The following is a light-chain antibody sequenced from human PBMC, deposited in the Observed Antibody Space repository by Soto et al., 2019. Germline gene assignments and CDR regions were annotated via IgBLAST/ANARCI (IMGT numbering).Light chain of an antibody. CDR2: IND. CDR3: SSHGGSKNFYV. CDR1: SSNIAGNT. J-gene: IGLJ1*01. Sequence: QSVLTQPPSLSGTPGQRVTISCSGSSSNIAGNTVHWYQHLPGTAPKLLIYINDQRPSGVPGRFSASTSGTSASLAISGLQSDDEADYYCSSHGGSKNFYVFGTGTKVTVL. V-gene: IGLV1-44*01.